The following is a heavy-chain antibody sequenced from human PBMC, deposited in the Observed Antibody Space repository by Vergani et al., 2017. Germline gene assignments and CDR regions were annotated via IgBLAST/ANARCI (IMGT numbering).Heavy chain of an antibody. D-gene: IGHD6-19*01. CDR2: IYPGDSDT. CDR1: GYSITSYW. V-gene: IGHV5-51*01. CDR3: ARGYYSSGWYYNWFDP. Sequence: EVQLVQSGAEVKKPGESLKISCKGSGYSITSYWIGWVRQMPGKGLEWMGIIYPGDSDTRYSPSFQGQVTISADKSISTAYLQWSSLKASDTAMYYCARGYYSSGWYYNWFDPWGQGTLVTVSS. J-gene: IGHJ5*02.